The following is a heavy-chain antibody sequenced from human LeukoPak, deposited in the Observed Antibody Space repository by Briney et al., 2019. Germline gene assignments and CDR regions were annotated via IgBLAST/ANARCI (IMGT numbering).Heavy chain of an antibody. V-gene: IGHV5-51*01. D-gene: IGHD3-10*01. CDR3: ASTTMVRGVISYFDS. J-gene: IGHJ4*02. CDR2: IYPGDSAT. CDR1: GYSFTTYW. Sequence: ESLKISCKGSGYSFTTYWIGWVRQMPGKGLEWMGIIYPGDSATRYSPSFQGQVTISADKSISTAYLQWSSLKASDTAMYYCASTTMVRGVISYFDSWGQGTVVTVSS.